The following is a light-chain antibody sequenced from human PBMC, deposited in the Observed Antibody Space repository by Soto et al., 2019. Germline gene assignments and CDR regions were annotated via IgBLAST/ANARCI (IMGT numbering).Light chain of an antibody. Sequence: EIVLTQSPATLSLSPGERATLSCRASQSVSSYLAWYQQKPGQAPRLLIHDASNRATDIPARFSGSGSGTDFTLTISSLEPEDFAVYFCQQRITWPLTFGGGTKVEMK. V-gene: IGKV3-11*01. CDR1: QSVSSY. J-gene: IGKJ4*01. CDR2: DAS. CDR3: QQRITWPLT.